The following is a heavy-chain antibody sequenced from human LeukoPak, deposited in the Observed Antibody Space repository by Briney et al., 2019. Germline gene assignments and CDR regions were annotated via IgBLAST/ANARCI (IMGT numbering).Heavy chain of an antibody. V-gene: IGHV1-46*01. Sequence: ASVKVSCKASGYTFTSYYMHWVRQAPGQGLEWMGIINPSGGSTSYAQKFQGRVTMTRDTSTSTVYTELSSLRSEDTAVYYCARDFGIFIVGDTNAFDIWGQGTMVTVSS. D-gene: IGHD1-26*01. CDR3: ARDFGIFIVGDTNAFDI. CDR1: GYTFTSYY. J-gene: IGHJ3*02. CDR2: INPSGGST.